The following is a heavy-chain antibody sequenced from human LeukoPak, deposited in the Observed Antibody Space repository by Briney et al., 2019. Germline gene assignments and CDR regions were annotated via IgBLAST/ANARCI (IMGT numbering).Heavy chain of an antibody. CDR2: FDPEDGET. V-gene: IGHV1-24*01. D-gene: IGHD2-2*01. CDR3: ATVARQLLPDYYYYGMDV. J-gene: IGHJ6*04. CDR1: GYTLTELS. Sequence: ASVKVSCKVSGYTLTELSMHWVRQAPGKGLEWMGGFDPEDGETIYAQKFRGRVTMTEDTSTDTAYMELSSLRSEDTAVYYCATVARQLLPDYYYYGMDVWGKGTTVTVSS.